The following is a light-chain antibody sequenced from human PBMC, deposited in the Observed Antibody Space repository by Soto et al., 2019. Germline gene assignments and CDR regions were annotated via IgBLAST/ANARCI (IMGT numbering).Light chain of an antibody. CDR3: QQYGDWPPET. CDR1: QSVSRN. V-gene: IGKV3-15*01. J-gene: IGKJ2*01. CDR2: GAS. Sequence: EVVLTQSPATLSVSPGDRATLSCRASQSVSRNLAWYQQKPDQAPRLLIYGASTRATGVPARFSGSGSATECTLSISSLQSEDVAVYYCQQYGDWPPETFGQGTKLEI.